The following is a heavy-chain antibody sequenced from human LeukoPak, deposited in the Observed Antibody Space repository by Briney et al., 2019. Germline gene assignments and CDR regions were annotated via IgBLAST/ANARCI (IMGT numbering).Heavy chain of an antibody. CDR3: ARPATGRYSYRRPFDD. CDR2: IYPGDSEI. V-gene: IGHV5-51*01. Sequence: KYGESLKISCKGSGYSFTSYWIGWVRQMPGKGLEWMGIIYPGDSEIIYSPSFQGQVTISADKSITTAYLQWSSLKASDSAIYYCARPATGRYSYRRPFDDWGQGTLVTVSS. D-gene: IGHD3-16*02. CDR1: GYSFTSYW. J-gene: IGHJ4*02.